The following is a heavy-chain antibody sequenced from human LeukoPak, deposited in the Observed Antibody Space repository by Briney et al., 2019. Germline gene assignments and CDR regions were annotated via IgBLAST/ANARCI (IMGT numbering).Heavy chain of an antibody. Sequence: GGSLRLSCAGGGLSFYEHGFDWVRQAPGKGLEWVSGISRDGDRTGYADSVEGRFTISRDNARDVLYLEMNSLRVEDTALYYCARDRSYDVWTGYYSGLDFWGQGTLVTVSS. D-gene: IGHD3-3*01. CDR1: GLSFYEHG. V-gene: IGHV3-20*04. CDR3: ARDRSYDVWTGYYSGLDF. J-gene: IGHJ4*02. CDR2: ISRDGDRT.